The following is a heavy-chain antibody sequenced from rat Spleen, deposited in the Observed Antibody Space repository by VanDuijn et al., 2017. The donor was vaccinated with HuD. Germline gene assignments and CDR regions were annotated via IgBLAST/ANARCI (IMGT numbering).Heavy chain of an antibody. CDR3: AREFDYFDY. V-gene: IGHV5-25*01. J-gene: IGHJ2*01. Sequence: EVQLVESDGGLVQPGRSLKLSCAVSGFTFSGYYMAWVRQAPTKGLEWVASISAGGGDTYYRESVKGRFTISRDNAKSTLYLQMDSLRSEDTATYYCAREFDYFDYWGQGVMVTVSS. CDR1: GFTFSGYY. CDR2: ISAGGGDT.